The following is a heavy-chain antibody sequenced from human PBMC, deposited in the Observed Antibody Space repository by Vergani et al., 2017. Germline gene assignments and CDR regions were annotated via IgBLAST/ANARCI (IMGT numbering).Heavy chain of an antibody. CDR2: ISYDGTQK. CDR1: GFTSSYYG. Sequence: QVHLVESGGGMVQPGRSLRLSCVVSGFTSSYYGMHWVRQAPGKGLEWVAVISYDGTQKYDADSVKGRFTISRDNSKSTLYLQMNSLRTEDTAVYYCATKSCGTPGCQIGYFREWGQGTLVTVSS. J-gene: IGHJ1*01. CDR3: ATKSCGTPGCQIGYFRE. V-gene: IGHV3-30*03. D-gene: IGHD1-1*01.